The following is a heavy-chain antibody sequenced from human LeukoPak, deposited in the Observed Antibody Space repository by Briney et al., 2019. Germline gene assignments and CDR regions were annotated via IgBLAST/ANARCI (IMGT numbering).Heavy chain of an antibody. J-gene: IGHJ2*01. CDR1: GGSISSSSYY. D-gene: IGHD3-10*01. Sequence: SETLSLTCTVSGGSISSSSYYWGWIRQPPGKGLEWIGSIYYSGSTYYNPSLKSRVTISVDTSKNQFSLKLSSVTAADTAVYYCARVYYGRSYDYWYFDLWGRGTLVTVSS. CDR3: ARVYYGRSYDYWYFDL. V-gene: IGHV4-39*01. CDR2: IYYSGST.